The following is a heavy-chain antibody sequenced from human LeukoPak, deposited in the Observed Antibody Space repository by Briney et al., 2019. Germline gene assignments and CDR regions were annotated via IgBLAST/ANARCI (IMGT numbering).Heavy chain of an antibody. Sequence: PGGSLRLSCAASGFTFSSIAMTWVRQAPGKGLQWVSAIGSNGADTYYADSVKRRFTISRDNSKNTLYLQMNSLRAEDTAVYFCGEGGGGHYDYWGQGSLVTVSS. V-gene: IGHV3-23*01. J-gene: IGHJ4*02. CDR2: IGSNGADT. CDR1: GFTFSSIA. CDR3: GEGGGGHYDY. D-gene: IGHD2-21*01.